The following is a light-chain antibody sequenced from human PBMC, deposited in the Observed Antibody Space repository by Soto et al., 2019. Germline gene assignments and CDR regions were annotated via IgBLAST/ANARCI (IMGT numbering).Light chain of an antibody. CDR1: NRELGGYNS. CDR3: SSYAGSNNYV. J-gene: IGLJ1*01. Sequence: QPRPRCGCRWQSGNSSCTRNNRELGGYNSVSWYQQHPGRPPKLMIYEVTKRPLGVPDRFSGSKSGNSASLTVSGLQAEDEADYYCSSYAGSNNYVFGPGTKVTVL. V-gene: IGLV2-8*01. CDR2: EVT.